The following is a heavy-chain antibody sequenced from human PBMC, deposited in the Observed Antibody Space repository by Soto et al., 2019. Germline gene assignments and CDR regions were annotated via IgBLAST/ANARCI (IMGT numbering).Heavy chain of an antibody. CDR3: AKGRRQDWNVDY. CDR2: ISGCVGTA. D-gene: IGHD1-1*01. J-gene: IGHJ4*02. Sequence: EVQLLESGGGSVQPGGSLRLSCAASGFTFSSYAMHWVRRAPGKGLEWVSSISGCVGTAYYADSVKGRSSISRDSLVNPLYLQMNSLRAEDTAVYYYAKGRRQDWNVDYWGQGNRVNV. V-gene: IGHV3-23*01. CDR1: GFTFSSYA.